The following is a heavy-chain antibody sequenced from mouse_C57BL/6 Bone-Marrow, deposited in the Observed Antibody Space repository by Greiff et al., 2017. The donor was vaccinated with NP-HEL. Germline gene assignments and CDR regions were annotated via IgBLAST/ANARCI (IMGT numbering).Heavy chain of an antibody. V-gene: IGHV1-64*01. J-gene: IGHJ2*01. CDR3: ARREGPGKGLRDY. D-gene: IGHD1-3*01. Sequence: VQLQQSGAELVKPGASVKLSCKASGYTFTSYWMHWVKQRPGQGLEWIGMIHPNSGSTNYNEKFKSKATLTVDKSSSTAYMQLSSLTSEDSAVYYCARREGPGKGLRDYWGQGTTLTVSS. CDR2: IHPNSGST. CDR1: GYTFTSYW.